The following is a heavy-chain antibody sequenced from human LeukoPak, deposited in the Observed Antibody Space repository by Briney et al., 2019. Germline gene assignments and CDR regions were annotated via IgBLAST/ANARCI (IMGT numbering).Heavy chain of an antibody. Sequence: SSETLSLTCTVSGGSISSYYWSWIRQPPGKGLEWIGYIYYSGSTNYNPSLKSRVTISVDTSKNQFSLKLSSVTAADTAVYYCARNPYYDILTGYYQPFDYWGQGTLVTVSS. CDR1: GGSISSYY. CDR2: IYYSGST. D-gene: IGHD3-9*01. V-gene: IGHV4-59*12. CDR3: ARNPYYDILTGYYQPFDY. J-gene: IGHJ4*02.